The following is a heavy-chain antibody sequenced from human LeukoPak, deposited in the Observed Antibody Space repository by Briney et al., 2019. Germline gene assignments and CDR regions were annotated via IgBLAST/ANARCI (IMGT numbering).Heavy chain of an antibody. D-gene: IGHD3-9*01. J-gene: IGHJ5*02. V-gene: IGHV3-33*01. CDR1: GFTFSSYG. CDR3: ARDKNYDILTGYSPP. Sequence: GRSLRLSCAASGFTFSSYGMHWVRQAPGKGLEWVAVIWYDGSNEYYADSVKGRFTISRDNSKNTLYLQMNSLRAEDTAVYYRARDKNYDILTGYSPPWGQGTLVTVSS. CDR2: IWYDGSNE.